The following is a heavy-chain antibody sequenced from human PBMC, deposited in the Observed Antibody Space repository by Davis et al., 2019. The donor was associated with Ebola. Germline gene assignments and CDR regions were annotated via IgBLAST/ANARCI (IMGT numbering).Heavy chain of an antibody. D-gene: IGHD6-19*01. CDR1: GGSISSYY. CDR3: ARGSGWYRTPFDY. Sequence: MPSETLSLTCTVSGGSISSYYWSWIRQPPGKGLEWIGYIYYSGSTNYNPSLKTRVTMSVDTSKTQFSLKLSSVTAADTAVFYCARGSGWYRTPFDYWGQGTLVTVSS. J-gene: IGHJ4*02. CDR2: IYYSGST. V-gene: IGHV4-59*01.